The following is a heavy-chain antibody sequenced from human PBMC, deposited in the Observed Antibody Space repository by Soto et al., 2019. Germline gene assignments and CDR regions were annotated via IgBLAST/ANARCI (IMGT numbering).Heavy chain of an antibody. D-gene: IGHD3-10*01. CDR3: AREYGLGSYYLMFTYYGMDV. Sequence: LRLSCAASGFTFSSYEMNWVRQAPGKGLEWVSYISSSGSTIYYADSVKGRFTISRDNAKNSLYLQMNSLRAEDTAVYYCAREYGLGSYYLMFTYYGMDVWGQGTTVTVSS. J-gene: IGHJ6*02. CDR2: ISSSGSTI. CDR1: GFTFSSYE. V-gene: IGHV3-48*03.